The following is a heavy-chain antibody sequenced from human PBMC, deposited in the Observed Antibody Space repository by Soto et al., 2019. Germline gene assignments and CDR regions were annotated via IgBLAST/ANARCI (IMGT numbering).Heavy chain of an antibody. CDR2: IYYSGST. D-gene: IGHD1-7*01. V-gene: IGHV4-31*03. Sequence: ASETLSLTCTVSGGSISSGGYYWSWIRQHPGKGLEWIGYIYYSGSTYYNPSLKSRVTISVDTSKNQFSLKLSSVTAADTAVYYCARSRNYGHYFDYWGQGTLVTVSS. CDR3: ARSRNYGHYFDY. J-gene: IGHJ4*02. CDR1: GGSISSGGYY.